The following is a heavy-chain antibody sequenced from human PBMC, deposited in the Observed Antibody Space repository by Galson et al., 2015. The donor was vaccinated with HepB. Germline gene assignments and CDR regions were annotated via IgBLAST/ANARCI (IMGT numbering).Heavy chain of an antibody. J-gene: IGHJ4*02. D-gene: IGHD3-16*01. Sequence: SLRLSCAASGFHFSNYAMHWVRQAPGKGLEWVAIISYDGSDKYYIDSVKGRFTISRDTSKNTLYLQMNSLRAEDTAVYYCAKPGPHGDFDYWGQGTLVTVPS. CDR3: AKPGPHGDFDY. CDR1: GFHFSNYA. V-gene: IGHV3-30*18. CDR2: ISYDGSDK.